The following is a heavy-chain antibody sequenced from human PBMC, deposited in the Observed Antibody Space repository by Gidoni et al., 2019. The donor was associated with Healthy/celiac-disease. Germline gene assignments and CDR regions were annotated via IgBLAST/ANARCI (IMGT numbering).Heavy chain of an antibody. CDR2: INPSGGST. D-gene: IGHD3-22*01. CDR1: ENTITSYY. J-gene: IGHJ3*02. CDR3: ARDMGTYYYDSSGSNEAFDI. V-gene: IGHV1-46*03. Sequence: QVQLVQSGAEVKKPAASVKASCKASENTITSYYMHWVRQAHGKGLEWMVIINPSGGSTSYAQKFQGRVTMTRDTSTSTVYMELSSLRSEDTAVYYCARDMGTYYYDSSGSNEAFDIWGQGTMVTVSS.